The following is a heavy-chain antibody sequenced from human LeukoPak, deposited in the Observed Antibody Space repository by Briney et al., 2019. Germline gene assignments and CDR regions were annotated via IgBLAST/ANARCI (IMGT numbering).Heavy chain of an antibody. D-gene: IGHD2-2*01. CDR1: GYSFTSYW. Sequence: GESLKISCKGSGYSFTSYWIGWVRQMPGKGLEWMGIIYPGDSDTRYSPSVQGQVTISADKSISTAYLQWSSLKASDTAMYYCARQAVPVAKYFQYWGQGTLVTVSS. CDR2: IYPGDSDT. V-gene: IGHV5-51*01. J-gene: IGHJ1*01. CDR3: ARQAVPVAKYFQY.